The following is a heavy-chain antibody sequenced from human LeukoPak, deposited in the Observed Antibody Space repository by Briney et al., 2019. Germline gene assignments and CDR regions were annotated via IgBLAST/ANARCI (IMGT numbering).Heavy chain of an antibody. J-gene: IGHJ4*02. CDR3: AKVGDYYGSGKYSNFDY. D-gene: IGHD3-10*01. V-gene: IGHV3-21*04. CDR2: ISSSSSYI. CDR1: GFTFSSYS. Sequence: GGSLRLSCAASGFTFSSYSMNWVRQAPGKGLGWVSSISSSSSYIYYADSVKGRFTISRDNSKNTLYLQMSSLRAEDTAVYYCAKVGDYYGSGKYSNFDYWGQGTLVTVSS.